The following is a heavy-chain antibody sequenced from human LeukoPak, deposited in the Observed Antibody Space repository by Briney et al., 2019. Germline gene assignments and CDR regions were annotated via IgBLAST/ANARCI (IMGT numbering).Heavy chain of an antibody. CDR1: GFSFSNYA. V-gene: IGHV3-23*01. Sequence: PGGSLRLSCVASGFSFSNYAMSWVRQAPGKGLEWVSTISGSGGSTFYANSVKGRFTISRDKSKNTLYLQMNSLRAEDTAVYYCAKSPTYCSSTSCYNFDYWGQGILVTVSS. CDR2: ISGSGGST. D-gene: IGHD2-2*02. CDR3: AKSPTYCSSTSCYNFDY. J-gene: IGHJ4*02.